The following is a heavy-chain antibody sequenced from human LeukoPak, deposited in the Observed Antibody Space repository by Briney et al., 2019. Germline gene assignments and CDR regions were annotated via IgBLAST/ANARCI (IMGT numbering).Heavy chain of an antibody. D-gene: IGHD6-19*01. CDR3: AKDATDFGVAVVDY. V-gene: IGHV3-23*01. Sequence: GGSLTLSSAAYGFTFSSYAMSWVRPAPGQGLEWVSAISGSGGSTYYADSVKGRFTISRDNSKNTLYLQMNSLRAEDTAVYYCAKDATDFGVAVVDYWGQGTLVTVSS. CDR2: ISGSGGST. CDR1: GFTFSSYA. J-gene: IGHJ4*02.